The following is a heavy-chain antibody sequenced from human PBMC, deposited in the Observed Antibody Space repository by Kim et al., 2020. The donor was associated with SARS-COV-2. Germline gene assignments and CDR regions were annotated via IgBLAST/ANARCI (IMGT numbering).Heavy chain of an antibody. CDR3: ARGKVYSSGWYDY. D-gene: IGHD6-19*01. CDR1: GGSFSGYY. J-gene: IGHJ4*02. Sequence: SETLSLTCAVYGGSFSGYYWSWIRQPTGKGLEWIGEINHSGSTNYNPSLKSRVTISVDTSKNQFSLKLSSVTAADTAVYYCARGKVYSSGWYDYWGQGTLVTVSS. V-gene: IGHV4-34*01. CDR2: INHSGST.